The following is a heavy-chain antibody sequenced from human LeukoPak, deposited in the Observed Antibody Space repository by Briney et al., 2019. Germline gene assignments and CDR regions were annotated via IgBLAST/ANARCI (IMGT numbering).Heavy chain of an antibody. Sequence: PGASLRLSCAASVFTFSSYAMSWVRQAPGKGLEWVSAISGSGGSTYYADSVKGRFTISRDNSKNTLYLQMNSLRAEDTAVYYCAKDGIVDTAMVNWFDPWGQGTLVTVSS. V-gene: IGHV3-23*01. CDR2: ISGSGGST. CDR1: VFTFSSYA. J-gene: IGHJ5*02. D-gene: IGHD5-18*01. CDR3: AKDGIVDTAMVNWFDP.